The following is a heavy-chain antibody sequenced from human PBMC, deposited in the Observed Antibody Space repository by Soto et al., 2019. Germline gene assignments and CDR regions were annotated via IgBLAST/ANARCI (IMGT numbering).Heavy chain of an antibody. CDR1: GFTFSSYG. CDR3: AKDLSY. V-gene: IGHV3-30*18. Sequence: GGSLRLSCAASGFTFSSYGMHWVRQAPGKGLEWVAVISYDGSNKYYADSVKGRFIISRDNSKNTLYLQMNSLRAEDTAVYYCAKDLSYWGQGTLVTVSS. CDR2: ISYDGSNK. J-gene: IGHJ4*02.